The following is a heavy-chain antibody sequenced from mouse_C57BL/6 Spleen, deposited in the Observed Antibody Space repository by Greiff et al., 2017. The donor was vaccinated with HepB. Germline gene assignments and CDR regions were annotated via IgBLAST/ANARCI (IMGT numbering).Heavy chain of an antibody. Sequence: VQLQQPGAELVRPGTSVKSSCKASGYTFTSYWMHWVKQRPGQGLEWIGVIDPSDSYTNYNQKFKGKATLTVDTSSSTAYMQLSSLTSEDSAVYYCARRHYYGSSYGYFDVWGTGTTVTVSS. CDR3: ARRHYYGSSYGYFDV. D-gene: IGHD1-1*01. V-gene: IGHV1-59*01. CDR1: GYTFTSYW. J-gene: IGHJ1*03. CDR2: IDPSDSYT.